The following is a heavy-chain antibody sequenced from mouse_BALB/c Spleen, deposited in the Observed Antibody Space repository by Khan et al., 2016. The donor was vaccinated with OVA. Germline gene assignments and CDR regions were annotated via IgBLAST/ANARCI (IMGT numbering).Heavy chain of an antibody. CDR3: ARGNYYRRSLFAMDF. J-gene: IGHJ4*01. Sequence: DLVKPGASVKLSCKASGYTFTSYWINWIKQRPGQGLEWIGRIGPGSSNTYYNEMFKGKATLTVDTSSSTAYIQLSSLSSEDSVVYFCARGNYYRRSLFAMDFWGPGTSVPVSS. CDR1: GYTFTSYW. D-gene: IGHD1-1*01. CDR2: IGPGSSNT. V-gene: IGHV1S41*01.